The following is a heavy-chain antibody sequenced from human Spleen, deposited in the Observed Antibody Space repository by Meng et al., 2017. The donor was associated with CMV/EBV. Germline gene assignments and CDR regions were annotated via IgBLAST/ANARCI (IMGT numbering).Heavy chain of an antibody. J-gene: IGHJ4*02. CDR1: GVGFGEYG. D-gene: IGHD3-10*01. CDR2: IWYDRSKK. CDR3: AQDRGLNY. V-gene: IGHV3-33*06. Sequence: LRRACIAAGVGFGEYGMHWVRQAPGRGLEWVAVIWYDRSKKYYGDSVKGRFTISRDNSKNTLYLQMNSLTAEDTAVYYCAQDRGLNYWGQGTLVTVSS.